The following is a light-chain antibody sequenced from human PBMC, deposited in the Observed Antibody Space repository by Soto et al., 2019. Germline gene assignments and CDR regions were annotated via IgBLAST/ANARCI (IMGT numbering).Light chain of an antibody. Sequence: EIVMTQSPATLSVSPGERATLSCRASQSVSSNLAWYQQKPGQAPTLLIYGASARATGIPARFSGSGSGTEFTLTISSLQSEDFAVYYCQQYVSSPRTFGQGTKVEI. CDR3: QQYVSSPRT. J-gene: IGKJ1*01. CDR2: GAS. CDR1: QSVSSN. V-gene: IGKV3-15*01.